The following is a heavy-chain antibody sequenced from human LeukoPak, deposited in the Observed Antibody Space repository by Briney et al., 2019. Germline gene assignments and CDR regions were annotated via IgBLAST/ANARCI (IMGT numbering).Heavy chain of an antibody. D-gene: IGHD6-13*01. J-gene: IGHJ6*02. CDR1: GASISNSNYY. CDR3: ARGTGAAAGIGIYYYYYGMDV. Sequence: PSETLSLTCTVSGASISNSNYYWGWIRQPPGKGLEWIGSIFYSGSTYYNPSLKSRVTISVDTSKIQFSLKLSSVTAADTAVCYCARGTGAAAGIGIYYYYYGMDVWGQGTTVTVSS. CDR2: IFYSGST. V-gene: IGHV4-39*01.